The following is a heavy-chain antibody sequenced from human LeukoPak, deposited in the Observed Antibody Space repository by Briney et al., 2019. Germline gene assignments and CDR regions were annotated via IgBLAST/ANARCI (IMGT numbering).Heavy chain of an antibody. J-gene: IGHJ4*02. CDR2: IYYHGST. D-gene: IGHD6-13*01. V-gene: IGHV4-61*01. CDR3: AREYSGFDY. CDR1: GDPISSNSNYK. Sequence: SETLSLTCTVSGDPISSNSNYKWSWIRQPPGKGLEWIGDIYYHGSTNYNPSLKSRVTFSVDTSKNQFSLKLRSVTAADTAVYYCAREYSGFDYWGQGTLVTVSS.